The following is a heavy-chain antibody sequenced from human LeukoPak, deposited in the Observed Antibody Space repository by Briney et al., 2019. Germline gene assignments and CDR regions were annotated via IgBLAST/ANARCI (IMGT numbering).Heavy chain of an antibody. CDR1: GGSISSGGYY. V-gene: IGHV4-31*03. CDR2: IYYSGST. J-gene: IGHJ4*02. Sequence: KASETLSLTCTVSGGSISSGGYYWSWIRQHPGKGLEWIGYIYYSGSTYYNPSLKSRVTISVDTSKNQFSLKLSSVTAADTAVYYCARERGYYYDSSVYYFDYWGQGTLVTVSS. CDR3: ARERGYYYDSSVYYFDY. D-gene: IGHD3-22*01.